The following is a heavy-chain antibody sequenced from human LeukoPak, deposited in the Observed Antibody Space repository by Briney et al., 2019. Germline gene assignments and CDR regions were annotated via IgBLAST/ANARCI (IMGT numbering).Heavy chain of an antibody. Sequence: GGSLRLSCAASGFTFSTYWMHWVRQAPGKGLEWVSRINPDGITTTCAHSVKGRFTISRDNAKNTLFLQMNSLRAEDTAVYYCARDYYYGMDVWGQGTTITVSS. CDR3: ARDYYYGMDV. CDR1: GFTFSTYW. CDR2: INPDGITT. J-gene: IGHJ6*02. V-gene: IGHV3-74*01.